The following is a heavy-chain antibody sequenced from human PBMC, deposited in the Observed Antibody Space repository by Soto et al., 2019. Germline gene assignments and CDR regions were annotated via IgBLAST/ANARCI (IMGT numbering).Heavy chain of an antibody. V-gene: IGHV3-23*01. Sequence: GGSLRLSCAASGFTFSSYAMSWVRQAPGKGLEWVSAISGSGVSTYYADSVKGRFTISRDNSKNTMYLQMNSLRAEDTAVYYCAKALPFYYDSSGYGAFDIWGQGTMVTVSS. CDR2: ISGSGVST. CDR3: AKALPFYYDSSGYGAFDI. D-gene: IGHD3-22*01. CDR1: GFTFSSYA. J-gene: IGHJ3*02.